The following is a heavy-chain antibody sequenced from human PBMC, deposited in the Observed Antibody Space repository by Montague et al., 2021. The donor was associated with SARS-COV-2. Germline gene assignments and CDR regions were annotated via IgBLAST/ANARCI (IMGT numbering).Heavy chain of an antibody. CDR3: ARDSPVVITSSSWNYYGMDV. Sequence: TLSLTCTVSGGSISSGKYHWSWIRQPAGKGLEWIGRMYTSGSTNYNPSLKSRVTISVDTSKNQFSLKLRSVTAADTAVYYCARDSPVVITSSSWNYYGMDVWGQGTTVTVSS. J-gene: IGHJ6*02. CDR2: MYTSGST. V-gene: IGHV4-61*02. D-gene: IGHD3-22*01. CDR1: GGSISSGKYH.